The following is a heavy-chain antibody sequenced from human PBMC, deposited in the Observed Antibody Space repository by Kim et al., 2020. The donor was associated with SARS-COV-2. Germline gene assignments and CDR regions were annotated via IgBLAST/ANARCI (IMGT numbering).Heavy chain of an antibody. CDR1: GFNFDDYA. J-gene: IGHJ6*02. V-gene: IGHV3-43*02. Sequence: GGSLRLSCAASGFNFDDYAMHWVRQAPGKGLEWLSLISRDSSITYYGDSVKGRFTISRDNRKNSLYLEMNSLTTGDSALYYCAKYHSHGLINSYFYYRMDAWGQGITVAVSS. D-gene: IGHD6-19*01. CDR3: AKYHSHGLINSYFYYRMDA. CDR2: ISRDSSIT.